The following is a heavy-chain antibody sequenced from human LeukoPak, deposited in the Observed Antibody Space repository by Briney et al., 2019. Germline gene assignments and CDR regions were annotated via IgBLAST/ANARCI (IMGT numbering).Heavy chain of an antibody. CDR1: GGSFSGYY. V-gene: IGHV4-34*01. CDR2: INHSGST. D-gene: IGHD3-9*01. Sequence: SETLSLTCAVYGGSFSGYYWSWIRQPPGKGLEWIGEINHSGSTNYNPSLKSRVTISVDTSKNQFSLKLSSVTAADTAVYYCALYYDILTGYFHWGQGTLVTVSS. CDR3: ALYYDILTGYFH. J-gene: IGHJ4*02.